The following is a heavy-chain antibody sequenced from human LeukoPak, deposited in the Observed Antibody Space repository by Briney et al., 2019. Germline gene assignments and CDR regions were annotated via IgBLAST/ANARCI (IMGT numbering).Heavy chain of an antibody. CDR1: GFTFSSYA. CDR2: ISYHGSNK. V-gene: IGHV3-30-3*01. J-gene: IGHJ4*02. Sequence: GGSLRLSCAASGFTFSSYAMHWVRQAPGKGLEWVAVISYHGSNKYYADSVKGRFTISRDNSKNTLYLQMNSLRAEDTAVYYCARDSSGWYDLDYWGQGTLVTVSS. CDR3: ARDSSGWYDLDY. D-gene: IGHD6-19*01.